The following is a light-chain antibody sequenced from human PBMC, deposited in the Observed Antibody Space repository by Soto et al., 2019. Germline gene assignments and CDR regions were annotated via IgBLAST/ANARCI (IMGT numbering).Light chain of an antibody. CDR3: QQYSDSSGA. V-gene: IGKV1-5*03. Sequence: DIQLTQSPSTLCAFIGDRVTLTCRASQSIGRGLAWYQQKSGTAPKLLIYKASTLQSGVPPRFSGSGSGTDFTLTISSLQPDDFATYYCQQYSDSSGAFGQGTKVDIK. CDR2: KAS. CDR1: QSIGRG. J-gene: IGKJ1*01.